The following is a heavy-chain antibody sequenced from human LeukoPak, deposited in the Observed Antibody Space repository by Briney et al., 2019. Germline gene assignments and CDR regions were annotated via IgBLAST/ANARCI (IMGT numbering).Heavy chain of an antibody. CDR3: ARVREGGFGELLLFDY. V-gene: IGHV1-2*02. CDR1: GYTFTGYY. D-gene: IGHD3-10*01. J-gene: IGHJ4*02. CDR2: INPNSGGT. Sequence: GASVKVSCKASGYTFTGYYMHWVRQAPGQGLEWMGWINPNSGGTNYAQKFQGRVTMTRDTSISTAYMELSRLRSDDTVVYYCARVREGGFGELLLFDYWGQGTLVTVSS.